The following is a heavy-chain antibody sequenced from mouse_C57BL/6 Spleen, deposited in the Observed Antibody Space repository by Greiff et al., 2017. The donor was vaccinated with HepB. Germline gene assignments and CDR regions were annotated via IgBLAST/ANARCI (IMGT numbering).Heavy chain of an antibody. J-gene: IGHJ3*01. Sequence: VQLVESGAELARPGASVKMSCKASGYTFTSYTMHWVKQRPGQGLEWIGYINPSSGYTKYNQKFKDKATLTADKSSSTAYMQLSSLTSEDSAVYYCASRGDGYWAYWGQGTLVTVSA. CDR1: GYTFTSYT. CDR3: ASRGDGYWAY. CDR2: INPSSGYT. D-gene: IGHD2-3*01. V-gene: IGHV1-4*01.